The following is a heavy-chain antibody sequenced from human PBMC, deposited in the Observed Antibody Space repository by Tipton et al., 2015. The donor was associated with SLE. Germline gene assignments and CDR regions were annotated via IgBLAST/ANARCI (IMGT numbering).Heavy chain of an antibody. CDR2: ISWNSGSI. J-gene: IGHJ4*02. CDR1: GFTFDDYA. CDR3: AKDIGVYSSSSFDY. D-gene: IGHD6-6*01. Sequence: SLRLSCAASGFTFDDYAMHWVRQAPGKGLEWVSGISWNSGSIGYADSVKGRFTISRDNAKNSLYLQMNSLRAEDTALYYCAKDIGVYSSSSFDYWGQGTLVTVSS. V-gene: IGHV3-9*01.